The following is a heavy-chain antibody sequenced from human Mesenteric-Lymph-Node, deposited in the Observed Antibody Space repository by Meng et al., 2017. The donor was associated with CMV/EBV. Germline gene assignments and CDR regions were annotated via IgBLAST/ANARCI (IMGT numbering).Heavy chain of an antibody. J-gene: IGHJ6*02. D-gene: IGHD3-3*01. CDR2: IWYDGSNK. CDR1: GFTFSSYG. CDR3: AKDRVNFWSGYYYGMDV. Sequence: LSLTCAASGFTFSSYGMHWVRQAPGKGLEWVAVIWYDGSNKYYADSVKGRFTISRDNSKNTLYPQMNSLRAEDTAVYYCAKDRVNFWSGYYYGMDVWGQGTTVTVSS. V-gene: IGHV3-33*06.